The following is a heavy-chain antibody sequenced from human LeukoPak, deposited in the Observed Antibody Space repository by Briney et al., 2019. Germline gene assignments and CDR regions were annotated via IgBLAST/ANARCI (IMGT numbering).Heavy chain of an antibody. Sequence: SETLSLTCSVSVGSISSSSYYWGWIRQPPGKGLEWIAYIYYSGSTHCNPSLRSRVTISADTSKNQFSLKLSSVTAADTAVYYCASHKYNYGLDYWGQGTLVTVSS. CDR3: ASHKYNYGLDY. J-gene: IGHJ4*02. D-gene: IGHD5-18*01. CDR1: VGSISSSSYY. V-gene: IGHV4-39*01. CDR2: IYYSGST.